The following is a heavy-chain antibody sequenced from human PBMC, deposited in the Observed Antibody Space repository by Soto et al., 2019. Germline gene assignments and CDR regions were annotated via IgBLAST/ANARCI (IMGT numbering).Heavy chain of an antibody. CDR3: ARPSGGYLYYFDY. Sequence: PSETLSLTCTVSGGSISSSSYYWGWIRQPPGKGLEWIGSIYYSGSTYYNPSLKSRVTISVDTSKNQFSLKLSSVTAADTAVYYCARPSGGYLYYFDYWGQGTLVTVSS. V-gene: IGHV4-39*01. CDR2: IYYSGST. CDR1: GGSISSSSYY. D-gene: IGHD1-26*01. J-gene: IGHJ4*02.